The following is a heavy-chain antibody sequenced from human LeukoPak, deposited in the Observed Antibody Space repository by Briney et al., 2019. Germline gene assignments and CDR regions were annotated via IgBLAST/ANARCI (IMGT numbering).Heavy chain of an antibody. CDR3: ARGLGPPSVVVPAAMDY. Sequence: PSETLFLTCAVYGGSFSGYYWSWIRQPPGKGLEWIGEINHSGSTNYNPSPKSRVTISVDTSKNQFSLKLSSVTAADTAVYYCARGLGPPSVVVPAAMDYWGQGTLVTVSS. CDR2: INHSGST. CDR1: GGSFSGYY. D-gene: IGHD2-2*01. J-gene: IGHJ4*02. V-gene: IGHV4-34*01.